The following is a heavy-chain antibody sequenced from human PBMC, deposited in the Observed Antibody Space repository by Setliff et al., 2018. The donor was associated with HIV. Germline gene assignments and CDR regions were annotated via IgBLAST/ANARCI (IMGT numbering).Heavy chain of an antibody. CDR3: ASGFTFDI. Sequence: SETLSLTCAVYGGSFSGYYWSWIRQPPGRGLEWLGEINHFGSTNYNPSLKSRVTTSVDKSKNQFSLKLSPVTAADPAVYYCASGFTFDIWGQGTMVTVSS. J-gene: IGHJ3*02. V-gene: IGHV4-34*01. CDR2: INHFGST. CDR1: GGSFSGYY.